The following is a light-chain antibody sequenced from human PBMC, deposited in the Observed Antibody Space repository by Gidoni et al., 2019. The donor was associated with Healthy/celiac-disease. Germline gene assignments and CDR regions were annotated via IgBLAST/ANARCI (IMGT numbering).Light chain of an antibody. J-gene: IGKJ2*03. CDR1: QSLLHSNGYNY. CDR2: LGS. V-gene: IGKV2-28*01. Sequence: DIVMTQSPLSLPVTPGEPASTSCRSSQSLLHSNGYNYLDWYLQKPGQSPQLMIYLGSNRAAGVPDRFSSSGSGTDFTLKISRVEAEDVGVYYCMQALQTHSFGQGTKLEIK. CDR3: MQALQTHS.